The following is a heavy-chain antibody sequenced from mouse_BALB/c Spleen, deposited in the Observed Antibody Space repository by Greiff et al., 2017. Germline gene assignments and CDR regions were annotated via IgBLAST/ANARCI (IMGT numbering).Heavy chain of an antibody. Sequence: EVKLMESGGDLVKPGGSLKLSCAASGFTFSSYGMSWVRQTPDKRLEWVATISSGGSYTYYPDSVKGRFTISRDNAKNTLYLQMSSLKSEDTAMYYCARVYYDYDVAMDYWGQGTSVTVSS. CDR2: ISSGGSYT. V-gene: IGHV5-6*01. CDR1: GFTFSSYG. D-gene: IGHD2-4*01. CDR3: ARVYYDYDVAMDY. J-gene: IGHJ4*01.